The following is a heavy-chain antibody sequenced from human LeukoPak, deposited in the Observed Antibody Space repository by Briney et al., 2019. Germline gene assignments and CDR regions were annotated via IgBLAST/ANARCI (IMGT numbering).Heavy chain of an antibody. CDR1: GGSFSGYY. CDR3: ARGRPDGYDILTGYLYYFDY. D-gene: IGHD3-9*01. CDR2: INHSGST. Sequence: SETLSLTCAVYGGSFSGYYWSWIRQPPGKGLEWIGEINHSGSTNYNPSLESRVTISVDTSKNQFSLKLSSVTAADTAVYYCARGRPDGYDILTGYLYYFDYWGQGTLVTVSS. V-gene: IGHV4-34*01. J-gene: IGHJ4*02.